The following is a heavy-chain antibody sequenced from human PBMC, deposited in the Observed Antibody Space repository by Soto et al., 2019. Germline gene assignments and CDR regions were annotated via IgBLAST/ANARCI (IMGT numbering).Heavy chain of an antibody. V-gene: IGHV3-23*01. CDR3: ARSPLFGVVTYFDY. J-gene: IGHJ4*02. CDR2: ISGGFGST. CDR1: RFTFNGYA. D-gene: IGHD3-3*01. Sequence: PGGSLRLSCAASRFTFNGYAMNWVRQAPGKGLEWVSGISGGFGSTYYADSVKGRFTISRDNSKNTLYLQMNSLRAEDTAVYYCARSPLFGVVTYFDYWGQGTLVTVSS.